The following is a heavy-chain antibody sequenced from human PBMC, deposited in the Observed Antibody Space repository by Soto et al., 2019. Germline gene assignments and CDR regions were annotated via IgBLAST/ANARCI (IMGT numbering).Heavy chain of an antibody. V-gene: IGHV3-7*03. CDR1: GFTFSSYW. D-gene: IGHD3-10*01. J-gene: IGHJ6*02. CDR2: IKQDGSEK. CDR3: ARDMYYGSGSYYNYGMDV. Sequence: EVQLVESGGGLVQPGGSLRPSCAASGFTFSSYWMSWVRQAPGKGLEWVANIKQDGSEKYYVDSVKGRFTISRDNAKNSLYLQMNSLRAEDTAVYYCARDMYYGSGSYYNYGMDVWGQGTTVTVSS.